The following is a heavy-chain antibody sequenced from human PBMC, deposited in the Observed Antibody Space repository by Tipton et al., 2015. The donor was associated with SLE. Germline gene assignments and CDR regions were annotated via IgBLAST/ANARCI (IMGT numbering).Heavy chain of an antibody. V-gene: IGHV4-39*07. CDR3: ARDLTRGGGAFDI. J-gene: IGHJ3*02. Sequence: NPSLKSRVTVSVDTSKNQFSLRLSSVTAADTAVYYCARDLTRGGGAFDIWGQGTMVTVSS. D-gene: IGHD3-9*01.